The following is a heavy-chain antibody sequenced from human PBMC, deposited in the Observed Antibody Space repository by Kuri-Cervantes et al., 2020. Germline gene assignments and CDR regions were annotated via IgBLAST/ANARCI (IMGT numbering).Heavy chain of an antibody. J-gene: IGHJ4*02. Sequence: GGSLRLSCAASGFTFSDYYMSWIRQAPGKGLEWVSYISSSGSTIYYADSVKGRFTISRDNAKNSLYLQMNSLRAEDTAVYYCVRVGIPAAGRIWYDYWGQGTLVTVSS. CDR2: ISSSGSTI. CDR3: VRVGIPAAGRIWYDY. D-gene: IGHD6-13*01. CDR1: GFTFSDYY. V-gene: IGHV3-11*04.